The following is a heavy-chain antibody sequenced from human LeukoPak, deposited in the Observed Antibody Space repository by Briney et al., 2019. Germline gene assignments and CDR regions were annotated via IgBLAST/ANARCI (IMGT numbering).Heavy chain of an antibody. J-gene: IGHJ4*02. Sequence: GGSLRLSCAASGFTFSNAWMSWVRQAPGKGLEWVGRIKSKTDGGTTDYAAPVKGRFTISRDDSKNTLYLQMNSLKTEDTAVYYCTTSHDYGDLLPLYYWGQGTLVTVSS. V-gene: IGHV3-15*01. CDR3: TTSHDYGDLLPLYY. D-gene: IGHD4-17*01. CDR2: IKSKTDGGTT. CDR1: GFTFSNAW.